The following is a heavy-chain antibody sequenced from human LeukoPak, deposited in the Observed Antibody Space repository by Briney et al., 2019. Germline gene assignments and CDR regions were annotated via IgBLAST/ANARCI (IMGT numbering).Heavy chain of an antibody. CDR1: GGSISSYY. V-gene: IGHV4-59*08. CDR2: IYYSGST. Sequence: SETLSLTCTVSGGSISSYYWSWIRQPPGKGLVWIGYIYYSGSTNYNPSLKSRVTISVDTSKNQFSLKLSSVTAADTAVYYCARSSGYYYWYFDLWGRGTLVTVSS. CDR3: ARSSGYYYWYFDL. J-gene: IGHJ2*01. D-gene: IGHD3-22*01.